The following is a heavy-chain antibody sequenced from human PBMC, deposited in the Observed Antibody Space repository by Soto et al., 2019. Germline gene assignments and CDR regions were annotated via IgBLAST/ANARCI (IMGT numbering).Heavy chain of an antibody. J-gene: IGHJ3*02. CDR1: GDTFGSYS. V-gene: IGHV1-69*01. D-gene: IGHD3-22*01. CDR3: ASVGKPYYYDSSGYYIDEFDI. Sequence: QVQLVQSGAEVKKPGSSVKVSCEASGDTFGSYSISWVRQAPGQGLEWMGGIIPMFGTVNYAQKFQDRVTIPADEVVNTASMELSSLTYEDTAVYFCASVGKPYYYDSSGYYIDEFDIWGQGTKVTVSS. CDR2: IIPMFGTV.